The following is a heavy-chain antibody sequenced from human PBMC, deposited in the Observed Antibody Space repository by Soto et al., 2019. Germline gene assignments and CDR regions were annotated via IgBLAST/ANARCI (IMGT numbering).Heavy chain of an antibody. J-gene: IGHJ4*02. Sequence: GGSLRLSCAASGFTFSNYAMSWVRQAPGKGLEWVSAISGSAGSTYYADSVKGRFSISRDNSKNTLYLQMNSLRAEDSARYYCAKDHGWLSHEWGQGTLVTVSS. CDR1: GFTFSNYA. D-gene: IGHD3-22*01. V-gene: IGHV3-23*01. CDR2: ISGSAGST. CDR3: AKDHGWLSHE.